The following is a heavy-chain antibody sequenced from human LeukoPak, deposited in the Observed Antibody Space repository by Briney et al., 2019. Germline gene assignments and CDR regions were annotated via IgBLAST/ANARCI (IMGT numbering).Heavy chain of an antibody. J-gene: IGHJ4*02. Sequence: GGSLRLSCAASGFTFSSYAMHWVRQAPGKGLEWVAVISYDGSSKYYADSVKGRFTISRDNSKNTLYLQMNSLRAEDTAVYYCARGGSCLSPLGYFDYWGQGTLVTVSS. V-gene: IGHV3-30-3*01. CDR3: ARGGSCLSPLGYFDY. CDR2: ISYDGSSK. D-gene: IGHD2-15*01. CDR1: GFTFSSYA.